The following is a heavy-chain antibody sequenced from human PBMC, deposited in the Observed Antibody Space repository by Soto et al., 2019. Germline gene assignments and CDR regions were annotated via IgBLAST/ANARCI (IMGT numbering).Heavy chain of an antibody. J-gene: IGHJ6*02. D-gene: IGHD3-3*01. CDR1: GGTFSTHA. Sequence: QVQLVQSGAEVKKPGSSVKVSCKASGGTFSTHAISWVRQAPGQGLEWLGGIIPTLGTPHYAQKFQGRVTVTADKYTSTAYMELSRLTSEDTAVYYCARAAFRSGYYGYYYGMDVWGQGTAVNV. CDR3: ARAAFRSGYYGYYYGMDV. CDR2: IIPTLGTP. V-gene: IGHV1-69*06.